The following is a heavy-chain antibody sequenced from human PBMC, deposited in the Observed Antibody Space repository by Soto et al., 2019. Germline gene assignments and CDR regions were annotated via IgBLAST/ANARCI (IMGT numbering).Heavy chain of an antibody. CDR2: ISDNSSVI. CDR3: ARDRDAYCSKGICSGPYFDY. Sequence: PGGSLRLSCAASGFTFSTYSINWVRQAPGKGLEWISYISDNSSVIYYADAVKGRFTISRDNAENSLYLQMNSLRDEDTAVYYCARDRDAYCSKGICSGPYFDYWGQGTLVTVPS. D-gene: IGHD2-8*01. V-gene: IGHV3-48*02. J-gene: IGHJ4*02. CDR1: GFTFSTYS.